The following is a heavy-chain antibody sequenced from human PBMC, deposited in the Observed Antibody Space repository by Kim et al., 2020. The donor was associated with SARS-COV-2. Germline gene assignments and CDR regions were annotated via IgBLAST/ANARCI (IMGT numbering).Heavy chain of an antibody. V-gene: IGHV3-23*01. CDR1: GFTFSNYA. CDR3: AKFYRNSAVVIQYFFDV. Sequence: GGSLRLSCAASGFTFSNYAMSWVRQAPGKGLECVSSISDNGYITFHTDSVEGRFIISRDNSKNMLCLHMNSLRAEDTAVYFCAKFYRNSAVVIQYFFDV. D-gene: IGHD2-15*01. CDR2: ISDNGYIT. J-gene: IGHJ6*01.